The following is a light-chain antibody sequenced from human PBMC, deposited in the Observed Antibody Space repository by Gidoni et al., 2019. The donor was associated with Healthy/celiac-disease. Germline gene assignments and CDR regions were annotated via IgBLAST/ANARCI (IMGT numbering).Light chain of an antibody. CDR2: RDS. J-gene: IGLJ2*01. CDR3: QVWDSSTGMV. V-gene: IGLV3-9*01. Sequence: SYALTQPLQVSAALGQTAMITCGGNNIGSKNVHWYQQKPGQAPGLVIYRDSNRPSGIPERFSGSNSGNTATLTISRAQAGDEAGYYCQVWDSSTGMVFGGGTKLTVL. CDR1: NIGSKN.